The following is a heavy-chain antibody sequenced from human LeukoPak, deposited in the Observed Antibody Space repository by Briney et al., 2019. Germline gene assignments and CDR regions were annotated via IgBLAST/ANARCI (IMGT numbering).Heavy chain of an antibody. J-gene: IGHJ4*02. CDR2: IYYSGST. V-gene: IGHV4-61*01. Sequence: SETLSLTCTVSGGSISSGSYYWSWIRQPPGKGLEWIGYIYYSGSTNYNPSLKSRVTISVDTSKNQFSLKLSSVTAADTAVYYCARLPRLDYWGQGTLVTVSS. CDR3: ARLPRLDY. CDR1: GGSISSGSYY.